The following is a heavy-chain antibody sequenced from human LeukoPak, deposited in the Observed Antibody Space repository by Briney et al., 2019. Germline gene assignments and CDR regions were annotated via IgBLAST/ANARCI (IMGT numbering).Heavy chain of an antibody. J-gene: IGHJ4*02. Sequence: PGGSLRLSCAASGFTFSSYGMSWVRQAPGKGLEWVSAISGSGGSTYYADSVKGRFTISRDNSKNTLYLQMNSLRAEDTAVYYCAKDPGYSSVWSDYWGQGTLVTVSS. CDR1: GFTFSSYG. V-gene: IGHV3-23*01. D-gene: IGHD6-19*01. CDR3: AKDPGYSSVWSDY. CDR2: ISGSGGST.